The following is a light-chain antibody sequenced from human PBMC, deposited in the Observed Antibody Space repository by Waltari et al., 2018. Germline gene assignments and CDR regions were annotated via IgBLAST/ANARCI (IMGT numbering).Light chain of an antibody. CDR1: TSDVGCFTY. J-gene: IGLJ2*01. CDR3: CSYAASYVV. CDR2: DVS. Sequence: QSALTQPRSVSGSPGQSVTLSCPGATSDVGCFTYVPWYQQHPGKDPKLMIYDVSKRPSGVPVRCSGSKAGYTASLTISGLQAEDEADYYCCSYAASYVVFGGGTKLTVL. V-gene: IGLV2-11*01.